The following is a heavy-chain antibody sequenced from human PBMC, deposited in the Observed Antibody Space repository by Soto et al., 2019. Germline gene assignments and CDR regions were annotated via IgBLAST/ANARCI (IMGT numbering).Heavy chain of an antibody. J-gene: IGHJ6*02. V-gene: IGHV4-34*01. Sequence: SETLSLTCAVYGGSFSGYYWSWIRQPPGKGLEWIGEINHSGSTNYNPSLKSRVTISVDTSKNQFSLKLSSVTAADTAVYYCARVGYCTNGVCYGMDVWGQGTTVTVSS. CDR3: ARVGYCTNGVCYGMDV. CDR2: INHSGST. CDR1: GGSFSGYY. D-gene: IGHD2-8*01.